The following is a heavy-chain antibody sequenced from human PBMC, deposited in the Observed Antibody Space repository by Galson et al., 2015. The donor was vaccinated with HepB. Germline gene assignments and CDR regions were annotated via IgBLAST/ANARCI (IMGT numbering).Heavy chain of an antibody. CDR2: ISYDGSNK. V-gene: IGHV3-30*18. Sequence: SLRLSCAASEFAFSSHGMHWVRQAPGKGLEWVAVISYDGSNKYYADSVKGRFTISRDNSKNTLYLQMNSLRAEDTAVYYCAKHLQGWFDPWGQGTLVTVSS. CDR1: EFAFSSHG. J-gene: IGHJ5*02. CDR3: AKHLQGWFDP.